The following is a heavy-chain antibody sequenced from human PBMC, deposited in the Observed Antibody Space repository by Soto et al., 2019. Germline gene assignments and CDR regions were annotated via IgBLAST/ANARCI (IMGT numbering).Heavy chain of an antibody. V-gene: IGHV4-59*01. D-gene: IGHD6-19*01. CDR2: IYDSGST. CDR1: STSIIYNY. CDR3: ARYRRGTGWYYLDY. J-gene: IGHJ4*02. Sequence: SDSLSRTYNHTSTSIIYNYSSWIRQPPGKGREWIGYIYDSGSTNYSPSLQSRVTMSVDRSKNQFSLALTSVTAADTAAYFCARYRRGTGWYYLDYWGQG.